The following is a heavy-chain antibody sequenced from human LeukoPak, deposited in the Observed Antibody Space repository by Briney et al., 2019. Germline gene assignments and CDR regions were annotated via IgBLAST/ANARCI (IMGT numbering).Heavy chain of an antibody. CDR2: IYNSGST. Sequence: PGGSLRLSCAASGFTVGYNYMTWVRQAPGKGLEWVAAIYNSGSTYYADSVKGRFTISRDNSKNTMYLQMNSLKGEDTAVYYCARRSNPPGRIDHWGQRTLVTVSS. D-gene: IGHD1-14*01. V-gene: IGHV3-66*04. CDR1: GFTVGYNY. J-gene: IGHJ4*02. CDR3: ARRSNPPGRIDH.